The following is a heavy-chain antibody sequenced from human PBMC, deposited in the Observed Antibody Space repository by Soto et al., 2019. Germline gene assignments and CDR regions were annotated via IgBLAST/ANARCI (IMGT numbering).Heavy chain of an antibody. D-gene: IGHD3-10*01. Sequence: PLPTLSITYAVCGGSISSCGYYSSCIRKHPGKGLEWIGYIYYSGSTYYNPSLKSRVTISVDTSKNQFSLKLSSVTAADTAVYYCARYCDYYGSGSYYNGFGPCGEATLLTVSS. V-gene: IGHV4-31*11. CDR3: ARYCDYYGSGSYYNGFGP. CDR2: IYYSGST. J-gene: IGHJ5*02. CDR1: GGSISSCGYY.